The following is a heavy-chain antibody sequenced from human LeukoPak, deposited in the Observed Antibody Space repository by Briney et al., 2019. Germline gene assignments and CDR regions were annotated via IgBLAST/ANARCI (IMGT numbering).Heavy chain of an antibody. CDR2: IYTSGST. CDR3: ARSYGYSSSWYGSDWFDP. V-gene: IGHV4-61*02. CDR1: GGSISSSSHY. J-gene: IGHJ5*01. Sequence: PSETLSLTCTVSGGSISSSSHYWGWLRQPPGKGLEWIGRIYTSGSTNYNPSLKSRVTISVDTSKNQFSLKLSSVTAADTAVYYCARSYGYSSSWYGSDWFDPWGQGTQVTVSS. D-gene: IGHD6-13*01.